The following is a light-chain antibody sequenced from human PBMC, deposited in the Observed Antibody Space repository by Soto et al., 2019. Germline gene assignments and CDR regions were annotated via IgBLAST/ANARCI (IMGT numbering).Light chain of an antibody. Sequence: EIVLTQSPATLSLSPGERATLSCRASQSVSTFLAWYQHKPGQAPRLLIYGASSRATGIPVRFSGSGSGTDFTLTISSLEPEDFALYYCQQRSNWPRTFGQGTKVDIK. CDR1: QSVSTF. CDR3: QQRSNWPRT. CDR2: GAS. V-gene: IGKV3-11*01. J-gene: IGKJ1*01.